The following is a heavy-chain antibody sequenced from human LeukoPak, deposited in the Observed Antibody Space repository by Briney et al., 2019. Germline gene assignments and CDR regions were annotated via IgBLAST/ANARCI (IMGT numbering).Heavy chain of an antibody. CDR1: GYSISSGYY. J-gene: IGHJ3*02. CDR3: ARGAYAFDI. Sequence: SKTLSLTCTVSGYSISSGYYWGWIRQPPGKGLEWIGSIYHSGSTYYNPSLKSRVTISVDTSKNQFSLKLSSVTAADTAVYYCARGAYAFDIWGQGTMVTVSS. V-gene: IGHV4-38-2*02. CDR2: IYHSGST.